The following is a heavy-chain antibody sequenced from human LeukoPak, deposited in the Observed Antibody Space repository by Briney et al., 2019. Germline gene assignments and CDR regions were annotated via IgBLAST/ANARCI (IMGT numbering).Heavy chain of an antibody. CDR1: GFTFSSYA. CDR2: ISGSGGST. V-gene: IGHV3-23*01. J-gene: IGHJ4*02. Sequence: GGSPRLSCAASGFTFSSYAMSWVRQAPGKGLEWVSAISGSGGSTYYADSVKGRFTISRDNSKNTLYLQMNSLRAEDTAVYYCAKDLVIVGLGLDDWGQGTLVTVSS. D-gene: IGHD3-22*01. CDR3: AKDLVIVGLGLDD.